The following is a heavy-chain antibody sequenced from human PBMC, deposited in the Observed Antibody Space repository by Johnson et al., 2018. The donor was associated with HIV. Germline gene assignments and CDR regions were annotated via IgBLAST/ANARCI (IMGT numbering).Heavy chain of an antibody. Sequence: VQLVESGGGLVKPGGSLRLSCAASGFTFSDYYMSWIRQAPGKGLEWVAYIRQDGSEKEYLDSVKGRFTISRDNAKNSLYLQMNSLRAEDTAVYYCARGPSQLYWPDVAFDIWGQGTMVTVSS. CDR1: GFTFSDYY. CDR3: ARGPSQLYWPDVAFDI. V-gene: IGHV3-7*03. J-gene: IGHJ3*02. CDR2: IRQDGSEK. D-gene: IGHD2-8*02.